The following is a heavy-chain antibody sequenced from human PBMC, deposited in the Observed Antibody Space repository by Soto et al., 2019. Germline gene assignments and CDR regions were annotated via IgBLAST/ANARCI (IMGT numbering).Heavy chain of an antibody. CDR3: ARDSPPYYGSGYYYGMDV. CDR1: GFTFSSYG. Sequence: QVQLVESGGGVVQPGRSLRLSCAASGFTFSSYGMHWVRQAPGKGLEWVAVIWYDGSNKYYADSVKGRFTISRDNSKNTLYLQMNSLRAEDTAVYYCARDSPPYYGSGYYYGMDVWGQGTTVTVSS. CDR2: IWYDGSNK. V-gene: IGHV3-33*01. D-gene: IGHD3-10*01. J-gene: IGHJ6*02.